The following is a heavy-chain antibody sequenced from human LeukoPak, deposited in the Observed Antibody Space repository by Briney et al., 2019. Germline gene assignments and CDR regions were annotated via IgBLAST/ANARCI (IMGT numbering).Heavy chain of an antibody. CDR1: GFTFSSYG. Sequence: GRSLRLSCAASGFTFSSYGMHWVRQAPGKGLEWVAVISYDGSSKYYADSVKGRFTISRDNSKNTLYLQMNSLRAEDTAVYYCARDQGYCSSTSCYALYYFDYWGQGTLVTVSS. V-gene: IGHV3-30*19. J-gene: IGHJ4*02. CDR3: ARDQGYCSSTSCYALYYFDY. CDR2: ISYDGSSK. D-gene: IGHD2-2*01.